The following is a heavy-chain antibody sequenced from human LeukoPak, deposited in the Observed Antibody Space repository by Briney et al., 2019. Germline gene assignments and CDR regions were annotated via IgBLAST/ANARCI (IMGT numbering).Heavy chain of an antibody. Sequence: GASVKVSCKASGYTFTSYYMHWVRQAPGQGLEWMGIINPSGGSTSYAQKFQGRVTMTRDTSTSTVYMELSSLRSEDTAVYYCARELTGGDNFWSGSPRTNWFDPWGQGTLVTVSS. CDR3: ARELTGGDNFWSGSPRTNWFDP. CDR2: INPSGGST. D-gene: IGHD3-3*01. V-gene: IGHV1-46*01. J-gene: IGHJ5*02. CDR1: GYTFTSYY.